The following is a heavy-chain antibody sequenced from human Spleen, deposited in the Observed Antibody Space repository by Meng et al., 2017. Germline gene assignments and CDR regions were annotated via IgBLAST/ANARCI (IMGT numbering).Heavy chain of an antibody. Sequence: SGPTLVKPTQTLTLTCTFSVFSLSTSVMCVSWVRQPPGKALEWLALIDWDDDKYYSTSLKTRLTISKDTSKNQVVLTMTNMDPVDTATYYCARGRNTYYYGSGSFEHDAFDIWGQGTMVTVSS. V-gene: IGHV2-70*20. D-gene: IGHD3-10*01. CDR2: IDWDDDK. CDR3: ARGRNTYYYGSGSFEHDAFDI. CDR1: VFSLSTSVMC. J-gene: IGHJ3*02.